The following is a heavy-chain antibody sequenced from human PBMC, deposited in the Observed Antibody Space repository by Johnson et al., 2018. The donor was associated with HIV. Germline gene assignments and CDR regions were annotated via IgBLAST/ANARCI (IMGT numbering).Heavy chain of an antibody. V-gene: IGHV3-11*04. Sequence: QVQLVESGGGVDQPGRSLRLSCAASGFTFSDYYMSWIRQAPGKGLEWVSYISSSGSTIYYADSVKGRFTISRDNSKNTLYLQINSLRAEDTAVYNCARGIAVSNWGDIWGQGTRVTGSS. CDR2: ISSSGSTI. J-gene: IGHJ3*02. CDR3: ARGIAVSNWGDI. CDR1: GFTFSDYY. D-gene: IGHD6-19*01.